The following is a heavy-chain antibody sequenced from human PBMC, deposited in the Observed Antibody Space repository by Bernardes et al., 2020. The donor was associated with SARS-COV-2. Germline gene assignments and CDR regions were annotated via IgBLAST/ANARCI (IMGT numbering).Heavy chain of an antibody. J-gene: IGHJ4*02. Sequence: GESLKISCKGSGYSFTSYWIGWVRQMPGKGLEWMGIIYPGDSDTRYSPSFQGQVTISADKSISTAYLQWSSLKASDTAMYYCAVLRYSSSWYMGYFDYWGQGTLVTVSS. D-gene: IGHD6-13*01. CDR2: IYPGDSDT. V-gene: IGHV5-51*01. CDR1: GYSFTSYW. CDR3: AVLRYSSSWYMGYFDY.